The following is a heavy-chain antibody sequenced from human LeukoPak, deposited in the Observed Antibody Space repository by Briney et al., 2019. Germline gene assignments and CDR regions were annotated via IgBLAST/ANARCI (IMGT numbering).Heavy chain of an antibody. CDR3: VSADIWGNYRTDS. J-gene: IGHJ5*01. D-gene: IGHD3-16*02. CDR2: IWYNGNTK. CDR1: GFNIRSHG. Sequence: GGPLRLSCAASGFNIRSHGMHWVRQAPGKGLEWLAVIWYNGNTKYYADSVKGRFTVSRDDSQNTLHLQMDSLRAEDTAVYYCVSADIWGNYRTDSWGHGALVVVSS. V-gene: IGHV3-33*01.